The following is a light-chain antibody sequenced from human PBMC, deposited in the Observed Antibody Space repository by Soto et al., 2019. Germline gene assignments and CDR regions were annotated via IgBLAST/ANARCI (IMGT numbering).Light chain of an antibody. CDR1: PGISSY. V-gene: IGKV1-9*01. CDR2: AAS. Sequence: DIQWTQSPSFLSASVGDRVTITCRASPGISSYLAWYQQKPGKAPNLLIYAASTLQSGVPSRFGVIGSGTEFTLTLSSLQPEDFAVDDCQPYNSWPTFCPVTKVDIK. CDR3: QPYNSWPT. J-gene: IGKJ1*01.